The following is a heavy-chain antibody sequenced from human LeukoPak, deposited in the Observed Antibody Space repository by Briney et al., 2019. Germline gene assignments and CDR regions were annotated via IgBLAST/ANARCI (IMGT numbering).Heavy chain of an antibody. J-gene: IGHJ3*02. CDR3: ARNGLLWFGERYAFDI. D-gene: IGHD3-10*01. Sequence: GGSLRLSCVASGFTFSSYNMNWVRQAPGKGLEWVSYISSSSSTIYYADSVKGRFTISRDNAKNSLYLQMNSLRAEDTAVYYCARNGLLWFGERYAFDIWGQGTMVTVSS. CDR1: GFTFSSYN. V-gene: IGHV3-48*04. CDR2: ISSSSSTI.